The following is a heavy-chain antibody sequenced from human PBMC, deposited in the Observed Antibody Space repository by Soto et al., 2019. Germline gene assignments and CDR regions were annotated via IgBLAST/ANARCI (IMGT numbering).Heavy chain of an antibody. CDR1: GFTFSSYA. D-gene: IGHD1-26*01. J-gene: IGHJ3*01. CDR3: AKDWDLLRAFDL. V-gene: IGHV3-23*01. CDR2: ISASGGRT. Sequence: EVQLLESGGGLVQPGGSLRLSCAASGFTFSSYAMSWVRQAPGKGLEWVSAISASGGRTYYADSVKGRFTISRDNSKNTMYLQMNSLRVEDTAVYKCAKDWDLLRAFDLWGQGTMVTVSS.